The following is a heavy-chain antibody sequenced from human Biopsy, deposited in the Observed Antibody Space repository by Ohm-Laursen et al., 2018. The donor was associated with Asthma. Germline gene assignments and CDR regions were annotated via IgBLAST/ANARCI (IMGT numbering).Heavy chain of an antibody. CDR3: ARGEDPRPVADHLDI. D-gene: IGHD6-6*01. V-gene: IGHV3-30*14. J-gene: IGHJ4*02. CDR2: ISIEGRKT. CDR1: GFNFGDFE. Sequence: SLRLSCTASGFNFGDFEMHWVRQAPGKGLEWVAGISIEGRKTIDAEAVRGRFSISRDNSKRTVYLHMAGLTVADTAVYFCARGEDPRPVADHLDIWGQGARVIVSS.